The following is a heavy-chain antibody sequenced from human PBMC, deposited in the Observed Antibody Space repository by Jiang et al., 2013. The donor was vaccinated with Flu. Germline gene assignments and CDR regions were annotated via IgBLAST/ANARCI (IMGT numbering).Heavy chain of an antibody. CDR3: AKLSGSGYYYAMDV. J-gene: IGHJ6*02. D-gene: IGHD3-10*01. CDR2: ISGSGSNT. V-gene: IGHV3-23*01. Sequence: VQLLESGGGLVQPGGSLRVSCAASGFSFSSYAMSWVRQAPGKGLEWVSVISGSGSNTYYADSVKGRFTISRDSSKNTLYLQMNSLRVDDTAVYKCAKLSGSGYYYAMDVWGLGTTVTVSS. CDR1: GFSFSSYA.